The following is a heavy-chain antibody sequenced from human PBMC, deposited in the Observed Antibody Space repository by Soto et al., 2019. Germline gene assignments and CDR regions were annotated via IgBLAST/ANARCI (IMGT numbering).Heavy chain of an antibody. Sequence: SQTLSLTYAISGDSVSSNSAAWNWIRQSPSRGLEWLGRTYYRSKWYNDYAVSVKSRITINPDTSKNQFSLQLNSVTPEDTAVYYCARDGGYCSSTSCYRGAFDYWGQGTMVTVYS. CDR2: TYYRSKWYN. V-gene: IGHV6-1*01. D-gene: IGHD2-2*02. CDR1: GDSVSSNSAA. J-gene: IGHJ4*02. CDR3: ARDGGYCSSTSCYRGAFDY.